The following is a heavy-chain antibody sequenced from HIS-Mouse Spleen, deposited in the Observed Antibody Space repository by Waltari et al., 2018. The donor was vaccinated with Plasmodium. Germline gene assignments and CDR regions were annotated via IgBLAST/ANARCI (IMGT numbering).Heavy chain of an antibody. CDR2: ISYDGSNK. Sequence: QVQLVESGGGVVKPGGYLRLACAASGFTFSSYGMHWVRQAPGKGLEWVAVISYDGSNKYYADSVKGRFTISRDNSKNTLYLQMNSLRAEDTAVYYCAKILSYSSSPEDYWGQGTLVTVSS. CDR1: GFTFSSYG. CDR3: AKILSYSSSPEDY. V-gene: IGHV3-30*18. J-gene: IGHJ4*02. D-gene: IGHD6-6*01.